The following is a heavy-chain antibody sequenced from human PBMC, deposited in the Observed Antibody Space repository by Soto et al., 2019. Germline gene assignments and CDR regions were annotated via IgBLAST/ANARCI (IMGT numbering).Heavy chain of an antibody. Sequence: EVQLLESGGGLVQPGGSLRLSCAASGFTFSSYAMSWVRQAPGKGLEWVSAISGSGGSTYYADSVKGRFTISRDNSKNTLYLQMNSLRAEDTAVYYCAKEACSGGSCDYHDAFDIWGQGTMVTVSS. CDR2: ISGSGGST. D-gene: IGHD2-15*01. V-gene: IGHV3-23*01. CDR1: GFTFSSYA. J-gene: IGHJ3*02. CDR3: AKEACSGGSCDYHDAFDI.